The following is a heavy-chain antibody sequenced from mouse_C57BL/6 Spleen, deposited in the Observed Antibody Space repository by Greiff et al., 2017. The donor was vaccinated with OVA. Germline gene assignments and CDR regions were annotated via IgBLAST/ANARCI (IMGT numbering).Heavy chain of an antibody. J-gene: IGHJ2*01. CDR2: IHPYSGST. D-gene: IGHD4-1*01. V-gene: IGHV1-64*01. CDR1: GYTFTSYW. Sequence: QVQLQQPGAELVKPGASVKLSCTASGYTFTSYWMHWVKQRPGQGLEWIGIIHPYSGSTRYNERFKNKAALTLDKSSSTAYIQVSSLTSEDSSVYYCARSGPNWDYWGQGTTLTVSS. CDR3: ARSGPNWDY.